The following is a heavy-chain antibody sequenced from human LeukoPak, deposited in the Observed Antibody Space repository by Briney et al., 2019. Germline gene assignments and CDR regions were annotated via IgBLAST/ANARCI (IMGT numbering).Heavy chain of an antibody. J-gene: IGHJ4*02. CDR2: ISGSGGST. CDR1: GFTFSSYA. V-gene: IGHV3-23*01. D-gene: IGHD6-6*01. CDR3: ARQRLAARPHYFDY. Sequence: GGSLRLSCAASGFTFSSYAMSWVRQAPGKGLEWVSAISGSGGSTYYADSVKGRFTISRDNAKNSLYLQMNSLRAEDTAVYYCARQRLAARPHYFDYWSQGTLVTVSS.